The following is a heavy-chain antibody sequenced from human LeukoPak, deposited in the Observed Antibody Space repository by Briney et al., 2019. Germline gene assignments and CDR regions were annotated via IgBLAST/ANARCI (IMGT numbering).Heavy chain of an antibody. CDR1: GYTFTSYY. J-gene: IGHJ4*02. CDR3: ARDRGPSGWAYYDFWSGEEDYFDY. CDR2: INPSGGST. Sequence: ASVKVSCKASGYTFTSYYMHWVRQAPGQGLEWMGIINPSGGSTSYAQKFQGRVTMTRDMSTSTVYMELSSLRSDDTAVYYCARDRGPSGWAYYDFWSGEEDYFDYWGQGTLVTVSS. D-gene: IGHD3-3*01. V-gene: IGHV1-46*01.